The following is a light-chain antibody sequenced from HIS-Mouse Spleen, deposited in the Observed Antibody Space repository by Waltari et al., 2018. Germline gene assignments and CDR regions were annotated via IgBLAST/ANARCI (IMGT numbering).Light chain of an antibody. CDR1: SSNIGSNT. J-gene: IGLJ1*01. CDR3: AAWDDSLNGNYV. V-gene: IGLV1-44*01. CDR2: SNN. Sequence: QSVLTQPPSASGTPGQRVPISCSGSSSNIGSNTVNWYQPLPGTAPKLRIYSNNQRPSGVPDRFSGSKSGTSASLAISGLQSEDEADYYCAAWDDSLNGNYVFGTGTKVTVL.